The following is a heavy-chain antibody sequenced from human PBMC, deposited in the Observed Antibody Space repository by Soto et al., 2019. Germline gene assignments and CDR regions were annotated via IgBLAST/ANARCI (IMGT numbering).Heavy chain of an antibody. CDR1: GASVSPYY. J-gene: IGHJ4*02. CDR3: ARVSPGMVYHFDY. Sequence: QIQLHESGPGLVRPSETLSLTCTVTGASVSPYYWTWVRQPPGKGLEWIGHIYHTGTTTLSSYLKSRTTRSRVASKAQVSLKMTSVPAADPGVYYSARVSPGMVYHFDYWGQGTLVTVPS. CDR2: IYHTGTT. V-gene: IGHV4-59*02. D-gene: IGHD2-8*01.